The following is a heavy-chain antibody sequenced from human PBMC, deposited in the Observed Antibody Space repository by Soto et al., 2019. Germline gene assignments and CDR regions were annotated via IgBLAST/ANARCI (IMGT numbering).Heavy chain of an antibody. CDR1: GGSISSYY. J-gene: IGHJ4*02. CDR2: IYYSGST. D-gene: IGHD4-17*01. V-gene: IGHV4-59*08. CDR3: ARLRAQYGDYVFDY. Sequence: SETLSLTCTVSGGSISSYYWSWIRQPPGKGLEWIGYIYYSGSTNYNPSLKSRVTISVDTSKNQFSLKLSSVTAADTAVYYCARLRAQYGDYVFDYWGQGTLVTGSS.